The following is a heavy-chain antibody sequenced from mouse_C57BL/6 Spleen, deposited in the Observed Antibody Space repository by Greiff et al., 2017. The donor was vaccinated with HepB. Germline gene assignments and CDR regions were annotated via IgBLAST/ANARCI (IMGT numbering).Heavy chain of an antibody. CDR3: AKNGNYDFLYAMDY. CDR1: GFSLTSYG. J-gene: IGHJ4*01. D-gene: IGHD2-1*01. Sequence: VKLMESGPGLVQPSQSLSITCTVSGFSLTSYGVHWVRQSPGKGLEWLGVIWRGGSTDYNAAFMSRLSITKDNSKSQVFFKMNSLQADDTAIYYCAKNGNYDFLYAMDYWGQGTSVTVSS. CDR2: IWRGGST. V-gene: IGHV2-5*01.